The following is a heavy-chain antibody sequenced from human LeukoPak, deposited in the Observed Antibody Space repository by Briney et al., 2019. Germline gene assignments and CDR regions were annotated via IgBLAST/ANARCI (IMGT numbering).Heavy chain of an antibody. V-gene: IGHV2-5*02. Sequence: SGPTLVKPTQTLTLTCTFSGFSLSTSGVGVGWIRQPPGKALEWLVLIYWDDEKRYSPSLKSRLTITKDTSKNQVVLTMTNMDPVDTATYYCAHSDCSSTTCYFLDYWGQGTLVTVSS. J-gene: IGHJ4*02. CDR2: IYWDDEK. D-gene: IGHD2-2*01. CDR1: GFSLSTSGVG. CDR3: AHSDCSSTTCYFLDY.